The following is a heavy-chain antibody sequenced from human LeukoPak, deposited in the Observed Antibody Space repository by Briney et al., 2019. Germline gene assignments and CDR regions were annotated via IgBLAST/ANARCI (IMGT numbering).Heavy chain of an antibody. Sequence: GGSLRLSCAASGFTLSNAWMSRVRPAPGKGREWVGRIKSKTDGVTTDHAAPVKGRFTISRDDSKNTLYLQMNSMNTEDPAVYYCTTDKYYDSSGPSGLFDYWGQGTLVTVSS. D-gene: IGHD3-22*01. CDR2: IKSKTDGVTT. V-gene: IGHV3-15*01. J-gene: IGHJ4*02. CDR3: TTDKYYDSSGPSGLFDY. CDR1: GFTLSNAW.